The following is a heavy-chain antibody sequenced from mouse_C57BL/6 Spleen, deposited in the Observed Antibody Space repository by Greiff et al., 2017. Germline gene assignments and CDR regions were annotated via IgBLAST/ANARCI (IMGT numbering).Heavy chain of an antibody. J-gene: IGHJ1*03. V-gene: IGHV1-15*01. CDR1: GYTFTDYE. D-gene: IGHD1-1*01. CDR3: TPFITRNWYFDV. Sequence: QVQLQQSGAELVRPGASVTLSCKASGYTFTDYEMHWVKQTPVHGLEWIGAIDPETGGTAYNQKFKGKAILTADKSSSTAYMELRSLTSEDSAVYDCTPFITRNWYFDVWGTGTTVTVSS. CDR2: IDPETGGT.